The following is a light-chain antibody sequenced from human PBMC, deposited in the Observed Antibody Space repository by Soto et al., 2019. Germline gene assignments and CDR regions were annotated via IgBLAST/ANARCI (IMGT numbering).Light chain of an antibody. CDR1: SGHSSYA. CDR3: QTWGTGLWV. CDR2: LNSDGSH. Sequence: QSVLTQSPSASASLGASVKRTCTLSSGHSSYAIAWHQQQPEKGPRYLMKLNSDGSHSKGDGIPDRFSGSSSGAERYLTISSLQSEDEADYYCQTWGTGLWVFGGGTKVTVL. V-gene: IGLV4-69*01. J-gene: IGLJ3*02.